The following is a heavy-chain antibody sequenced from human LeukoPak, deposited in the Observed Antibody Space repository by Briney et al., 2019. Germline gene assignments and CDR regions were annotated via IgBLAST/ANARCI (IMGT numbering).Heavy chain of an antibody. J-gene: IGHJ4*02. V-gene: IGHV3-23*01. CDR2: ISGSGANT. D-gene: IGHD3-3*01. CDR1: GFTFSSYA. CDR3: ARDRAYYDFWSGYRAFDY. Sequence: GGSLRLSCAASGFTFSSYAMGWVRQAPGKGLEWVSAISGSGANTYYADSVKGRFTISRDNSKNTLSLQMNTLRTDDTAVYYCARDRAYYDFWSGYRAFDYWGQGTLVTVSS.